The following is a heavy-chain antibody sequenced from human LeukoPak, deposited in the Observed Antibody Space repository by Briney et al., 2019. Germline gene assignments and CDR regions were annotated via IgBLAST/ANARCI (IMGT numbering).Heavy chain of an antibody. D-gene: IGHD3-10*01. CDR1: GFTFSSYW. Sequence: AGGSLRLSCAASGFTFSSYWMSWVRQAPGKGLEWVANIKQDGSEKYYVDSVKGRFTISRDNAKNSLYLQMNSLRAEDTAVFYCARGAHVLLWHSTRFDPWGQGTLVTVSS. CDR2: IKQDGSEK. CDR3: ARGAHVLLWHSTRFDP. V-gene: IGHV3-7*01. J-gene: IGHJ5*02.